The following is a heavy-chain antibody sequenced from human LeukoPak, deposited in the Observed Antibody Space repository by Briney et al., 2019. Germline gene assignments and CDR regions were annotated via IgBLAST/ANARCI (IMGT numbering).Heavy chain of an antibody. J-gene: IGHJ5*02. V-gene: IGHV4-59*01. D-gene: IGHD2-2*01. CDR2: IHYTGST. CDR3: ARGRVPST. Sequence: SETLSLTCTVSGGSISNYFWSWIRQPPGKGLEWLGSIHYTGSTNYNPSLKSRVTISVDMSKNQFALKLSSVTAADTAVYYCARGRVPSTLGQGTLATVSS. CDR1: GGSISNYF.